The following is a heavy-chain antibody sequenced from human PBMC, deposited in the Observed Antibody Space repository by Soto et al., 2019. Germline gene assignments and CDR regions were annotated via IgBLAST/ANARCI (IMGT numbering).Heavy chain of an antibody. CDR1: GFTFSSYA. Sequence: GGSLRLSCAASGFTFSSYAMHWVRQAPGKGLEWVAVISYDGSNKYYADSGKGRFTISRDNSKNTLYLQMNSLRAEDTAVYYCAREKGARGFRGAPFDYWGQGTLVTVSS. V-gene: IGHV3-30-3*01. D-gene: IGHD3-10*01. J-gene: IGHJ4*02. CDR3: AREKGARGFRGAPFDY. CDR2: ISYDGSNK.